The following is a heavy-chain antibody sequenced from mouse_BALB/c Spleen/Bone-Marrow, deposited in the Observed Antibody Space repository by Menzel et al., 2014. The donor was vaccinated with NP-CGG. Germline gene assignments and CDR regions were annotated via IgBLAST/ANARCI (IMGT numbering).Heavy chain of an antibody. V-gene: IGHV2-9*02. CDR3: ARRGDGYYLDY. Sequence: VMLVESGPGLGSPSQRLSIPCTVSGFSLTSYGVHWVRRPLGKGLEWLGVIWAGGSTNYNSALMSRLSISKDNSKSQVFLKMNSRQTDDTAMYYCARRGDGYYLDYWGQGTTLTVSS. D-gene: IGHD2-3*01. CDR1: GFSLTSYG. J-gene: IGHJ2*01. CDR2: IWAGGST.